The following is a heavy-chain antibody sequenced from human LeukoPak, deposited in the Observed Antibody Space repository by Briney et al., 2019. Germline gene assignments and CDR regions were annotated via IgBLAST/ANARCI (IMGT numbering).Heavy chain of an antibody. CDR1: GFTVSSNY. CDR2: ISGSGDRT. Sequence: GGSLRLSCAASGFTVSSNYMSWVRQAPGKGLEWVSDISGSGDRTNHADSVKGRFTISRDNSKNTLYLQMNSLRAEDTAVYYCAKGGSGYYYNNGMDVWGQGTTVTVSS. CDR3: AKGGSGYYYNNGMDV. D-gene: IGHD3-3*01. J-gene: IGHJ6*02. V-gene: IGHV3-23*01.